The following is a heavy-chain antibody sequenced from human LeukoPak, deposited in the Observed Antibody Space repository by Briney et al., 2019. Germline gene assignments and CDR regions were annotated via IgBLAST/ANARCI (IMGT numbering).Heavy chain of an antibody. D-gene: IGHD1-26*01. CDR1: GYSFTNYG. CDR3: ARDPVDWSGNYQPSPYFDY. V-gene: IGHV1-18*01. Sequence: ASVKVSCKTSGYSFTNYGISLVRQGPGQGLELMGWISADNGDTNYARKFQDRVTMTTDTSTSTAYMELRSLRSDDTAVYYCARDPVDWSGNYQPSPYFDYWGQGTLVIVSS. CDR2: ISADNGDT. J-gene: IGHJ4*02.